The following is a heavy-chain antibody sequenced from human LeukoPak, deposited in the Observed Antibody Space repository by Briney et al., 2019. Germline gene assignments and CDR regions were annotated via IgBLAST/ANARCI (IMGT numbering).Heavy chain of an antibody. J-gene: IGHJ4*02. CDR1: GDSISSYY. D-gene: IGHD3-16*01. V-gene: IGHV4-59*01. Sequence: PSETLFLTCTVSGDSISSYYWSWIRQSPGKELEWIGLVSSSGNTNYNPSLKSRVTISVDTSKNQFSLKLTSVTAADTAVYYCSRAHLLRGYWGQTAAYLDYWGRGTLVTVSS. CDR2: VSSSGNT. CDR3: SRAHLLRGYWGQTAAYLDY.